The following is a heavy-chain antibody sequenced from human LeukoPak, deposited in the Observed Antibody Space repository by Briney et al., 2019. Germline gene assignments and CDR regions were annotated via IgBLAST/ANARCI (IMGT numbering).Heavy chain of an antibody. CDR2: ISSSSSTI. D-gene: IGHD3-3*01. V-gene: IGHV3-48*01. CDR1: GFTFSSYS. Sequence: PGGSLRLSCAASGFTFSSYSTNWVRQAPGKGLEWVSYISSSSSTIYYADSVKGRFTISRDNAKNSLYLQMNSLRAEDTAVYYCARDARYVLRFLEWEYYYYYMDVWGKGTTVTVSS. CDR3: ARDARYVLRFLEWEYYYYYMDV. J-gene: IGHJ6*03.